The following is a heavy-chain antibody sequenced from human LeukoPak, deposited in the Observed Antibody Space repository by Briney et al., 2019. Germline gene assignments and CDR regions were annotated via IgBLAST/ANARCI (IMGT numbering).Heavy chain of an antibody. J-gene: IGHJ3*02. V-gene: IGHV3-64*01. CDR1: GFTFSSYA. CDR3: ARDPTPLLDSRALDI. Sequence: PGGSLRLSCAASGFTFSSYAMHWVRQAPGKGLEYVSAINSNGGSTYYANSVKGRFTISRDNSKNTLYLQMGSLRVDDMAVYYCARDPTPLLDSRALDIWGQGTEVIVSS. CDR2: INSNGGST. D-gene: IGHD3/OR15-3a*01.